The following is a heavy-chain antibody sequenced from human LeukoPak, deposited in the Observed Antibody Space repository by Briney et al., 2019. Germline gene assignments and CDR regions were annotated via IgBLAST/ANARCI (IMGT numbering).Heavy chain of an antibody. CDR1: GYTFTGYY. V-gene: IGHV1-2*02. D-gene: IGHD2-2*01. J-gene: IGHJ4*02. Sequence: RASVKVSCKASGYTFTGYYMHWVRQAPGQGLGWMGWINPNSGGTNYAQKFQGRVTMTRDTSISTAYMELSRLRSDDTAVYYCARAPLGTYCSSTSCYFYYFDYWGQGTLVTVSS. CDR3: ARAPLGTYCSSTSCYFYYFDY. CDR2: INPNSGGT.